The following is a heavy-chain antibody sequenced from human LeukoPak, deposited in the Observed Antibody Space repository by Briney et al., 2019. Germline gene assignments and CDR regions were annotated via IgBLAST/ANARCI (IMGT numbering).Heavy chain of an antibody. CDR3: AKAYSSSWYGGSSDY. CDR2: ISGSGGST. V-gene: IGHV3-23*01. D-gene: IGHD6-13*01. CDR1: GFTFSSYA. J-gene: IGHJ4*02. Sequence: PGGSLRLSCAASGFTFSSYAMSWVRQAPGKGLEWVSAISGSGGSTYYADSVKGRFTISRDNSKNTLYLQMNSLRAEDTAVYYCAKAYSSSWYGGSSDYWGQGTLVTVSS.